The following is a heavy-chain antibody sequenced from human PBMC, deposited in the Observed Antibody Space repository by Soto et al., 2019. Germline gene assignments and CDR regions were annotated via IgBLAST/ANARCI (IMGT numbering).Heavy chain of an antibody. CDR2: IYSGGST. V-gene: IGHV3-66*01. Sequence: PGGSLRLSCAASGFTVSSNYMSWVRQAPGKGLEWVSVIYSGGSTYYADSVKGRFTISRDNSKNTLYLQMNSLRAEDTAVYYCARDRNAYYFDYWGQGTLVTVSS. CDR3: ARDRNAYYFDY. J-gene: IGHJ4*02. D-gene: IGHD1-1*01. CDR1: GFTVSSNY.